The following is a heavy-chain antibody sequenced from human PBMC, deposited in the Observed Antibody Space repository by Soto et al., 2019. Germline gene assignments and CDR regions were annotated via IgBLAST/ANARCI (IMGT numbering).Heavy chain of an antibody. V-gene: IGHV4-59*08. CDR1: GGSISSYY. D-gene: IGHD2-2*01. CDR2: IYYSGST. CDR3: ARQSCSSTSCYSWVSWFDP. J-gene: IGHJ5*02. Sequence: QVQLQESGPGLVKPSETLSLTCTVSGGSISSYYWSWIRQPPGKGLEWIGHIYYSGSTNYNPSLKSRVSISVDTSNNQFSLKLSSVTAADTAVYYCARQSCSSTSCYSWVSWFDPWGQGTLVTVSS.